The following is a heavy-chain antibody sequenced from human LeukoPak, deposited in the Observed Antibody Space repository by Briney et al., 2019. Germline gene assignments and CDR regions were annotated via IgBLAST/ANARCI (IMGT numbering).Heavy chain of an antibody. CDR2: IYYSGST. V-gene: IGHV4-59*01. D-gene: IGHD3-9*01. J-gene: IGHJ3*02. Sequence: SSETLSLTCTVSGGSISSYYWSWIRQPPGKGLEWIGYIYYSGSTNYNPSLKSRVTISVDTSKNQFSLKLSSVTAADTAVYYCARSPPIYDILTGYYMNAFDIWGQGTMVTVSS. CDR3: ARSPPIYDILTGYYMNAFDI. CDR1: GGSISSYY.